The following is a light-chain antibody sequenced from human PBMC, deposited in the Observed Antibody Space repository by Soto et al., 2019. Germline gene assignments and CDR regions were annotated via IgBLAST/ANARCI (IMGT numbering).Light chain of an antibody. CDR2: DVS. Sequence: EIVLTQSPGTLSLSPGEGATLSCRASQSISSTHLAWYQQKRGQAPRLLIYDVSTRATGIPDRFSGSGSGTDFSLTIGRLEPEDFAVYYCLQYGNLPYSFGQGTKREIK. CDR1: QSISSTH. V-gene: IGKV3-20*01. J-gene: IGKJ2*03. CDR3: LQYGNLPYS.